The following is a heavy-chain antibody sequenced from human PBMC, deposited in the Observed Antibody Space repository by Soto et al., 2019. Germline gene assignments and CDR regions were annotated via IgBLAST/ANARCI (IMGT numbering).Heavy chain of an antibody. CDR3: ARRGGYGDYADMDV. V-gene: IGHV3-48*01. CDR2: ISSSSSTI. CDR1: GFTFSSYS. D-gene: IGHD4-17*01. Sequence: PGGSLRLSCAASGFTFSSYSMNWVRQAPGKGLEWVSYISSSSSTIYYADSVKGRFTISRDNAKNSLYLQMNSLRAEDTAVYYCARRGGYGDYADMDVWGKGTTVTVSS. J-gene: IGHJ6*03.